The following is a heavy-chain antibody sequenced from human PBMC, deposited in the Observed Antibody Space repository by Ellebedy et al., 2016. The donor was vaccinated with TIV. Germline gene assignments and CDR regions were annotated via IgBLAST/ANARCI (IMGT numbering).Heavy chain of an antibody. V-gene: IGHV1-69*13. CDR3: AKAARDDSSVWQLDY. D-gene: IGHD3-22*01. J-gene: IGHJ4*02. CDR1: GDTFNSYA. Sequence: AASVKVSCKASGDTFNSYAISWVRQAPGQGLEWMGGIIPIFGTPKYAQKFQGRVTITADESTSTGYMELSSLRSADTAIYYCAKAARDDSSVWQLDYWGQGTLVTVSS. CDR2: IIPIFGTP.